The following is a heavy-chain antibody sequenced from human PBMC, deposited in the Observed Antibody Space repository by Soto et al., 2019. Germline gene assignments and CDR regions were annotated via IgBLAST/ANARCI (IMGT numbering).Heavy chain of an antibody. Sequence: PETLSLTCTVSGGAIRGYYWPWIRQSAGKGLEWIGRIYSSGGTKYNPSLQSRVTMSLDTSKNQFSLRLTSVTAADTAVYYCARGQRFSDSFDPWGQGTLVTGSS. D-gene: IGHD3-3*01. V-gene: IGHV4-4*07. CDR1: GGAIRGYY. CDR2: IYSSGGT. CDR3: ARGQRFSDSFDP. J-gene: IGHJ5*02.